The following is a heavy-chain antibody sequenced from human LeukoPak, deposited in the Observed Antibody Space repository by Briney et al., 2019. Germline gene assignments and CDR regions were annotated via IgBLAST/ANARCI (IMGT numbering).Heavy chain of an antibody. J-gene: IGHJ4*02. D-gene: IGHD3-22*01. CDR2: ISGSGGST. V-gene: IGHV3-23*01. CDR1: GFTFSSYA. CDR3: AKAYYYDSSGYYPFDY. Sequence: GGSLRLSCAASGFTFSSYAMSWVRQAPGKGLEWVSAISGSGGSTYYADSVKGRFTISRDNSKNTLYLQMNSLRAEDTAVYYCAKAYYYDSSGYYPFDYWGQGTLVTVSS.